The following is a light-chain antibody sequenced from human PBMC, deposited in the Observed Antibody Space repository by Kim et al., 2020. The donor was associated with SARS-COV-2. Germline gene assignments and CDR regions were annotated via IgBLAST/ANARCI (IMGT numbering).Light chain of an antibody. CDR3: QQYNDWPLLT. CDR1: QSVRSN. V-gene: IGKV3-15*01. Sequence: IVMTQSPATLSVSPGERVTLSCRASQSVRSNLAWYQQRPGQAPRLLIYGASTRATDISARFSGSGSGTEFTLTIRSLQSEDFAVYCCQQYNDWPLLTFGGGTKLEI. J-gene: IGKJ4*01. CDR2: GAS.